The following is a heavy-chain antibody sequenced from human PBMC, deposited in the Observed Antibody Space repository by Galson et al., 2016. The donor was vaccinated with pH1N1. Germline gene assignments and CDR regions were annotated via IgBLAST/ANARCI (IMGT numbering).Heavy chain of an antibody. CDR1: GYNFTTYW. CDR2: VYPGDSDT. CDR3: ARLDRYCSGGTCFTFWFDP. V-gene: IGHV5-51*01. Sequence: QSGAEVKKPGESLKISCKGSGYNFTTYWIGWVRQMPGKGLEWMGIVYPGDSDTKYSPSFQGRVTFSVDKSTSTAYLRWSSLKASDTAMYYCARLDRYCSGGTCFTFWFDPWGQGTLVTVSS. J-gene: IGHJ5*02. D-gene: IGHD2-15*01.